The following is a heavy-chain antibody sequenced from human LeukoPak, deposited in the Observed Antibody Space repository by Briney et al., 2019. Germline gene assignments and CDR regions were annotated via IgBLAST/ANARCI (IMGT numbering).Heavy chain of an antibody. D-gene: IGHD3-22*01. CDR3: ATYYYGSGGYYYFDS. CDR2: IHQSGST. V-gene: IGHV4-39*07. J-gene: IGHJ4*02. Sequence: SETLSLTCTVSGGSISSSSFYWSWIRQPPGKGLEWIGSIHQSGSTYYNPSLKSRGTISVDMSKNQFSLKLSSVTAADTAVYYCATYYYGSGGYYYFDSWGQGTLVTVSS. CDR1: GGSISSSSFY.